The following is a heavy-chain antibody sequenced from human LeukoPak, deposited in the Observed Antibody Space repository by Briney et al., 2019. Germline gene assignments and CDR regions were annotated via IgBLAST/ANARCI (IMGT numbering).Heavy chain of an antibody. J-gene: IGHJ4*02. CDR3: ARDSGSYSYLDY. V-gene: IGHV3-7*01. D-gene: IGHD1-26*01. CDR1: GFTFSTYW. Sequence: GGSLRLSCAASGFTFSTYWMTRVREAPGKGLEWVANIKPDGSQTYYVDSVKGRFTISKDSANNSLYLLMNSLRAEDTAVYYCARDSGSYSYLDYWGQGTLVTVSS. CDR2: IKPDGSQT.